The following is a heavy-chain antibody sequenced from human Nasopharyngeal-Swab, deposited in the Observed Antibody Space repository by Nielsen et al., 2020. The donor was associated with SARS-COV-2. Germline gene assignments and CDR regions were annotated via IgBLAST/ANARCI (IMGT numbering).Heavy chain of an antibody. CDR3: ARELPSRRIAAAGRKGHWFDP. CDR2: INPNSGGT. CDR1: GYTFTGYY. Sequence: ASVKVSCKASGYTFTGYYMHWVRQALGQGLEWMGWINPNSGGTNYAQKFQGWVTMTRDTSISTAYMELSRLRSDDTAVYYCARELPSRRIAAAGRKGHWFDPWGQGTLVTVSS. J-gene: IGHJ5*02. D-gene: IGHD6-13*01. V-gene: IGHV1-2*04.